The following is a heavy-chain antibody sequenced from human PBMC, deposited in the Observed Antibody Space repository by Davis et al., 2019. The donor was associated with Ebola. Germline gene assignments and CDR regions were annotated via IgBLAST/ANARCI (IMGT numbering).Heavy chain of an antibody. CDR1: GFTFSNYA. Sequence: PGGSLRLSCAASGFTFSNYAMSWVRQAPGKGLEWVSRISGSGGDPHYADSVKGRFTISRDNAKNTLYLQMNSLRAEDTAVYYCARAAYSFGYDPWGQGILVTVSS. D-gene: IGHD5-18*01. J-gene: IGHJ5*02. CDR3: ARAAYSFGYDP. CDR2: ISGSGGDP. V-gene: IGHV3-23*01.